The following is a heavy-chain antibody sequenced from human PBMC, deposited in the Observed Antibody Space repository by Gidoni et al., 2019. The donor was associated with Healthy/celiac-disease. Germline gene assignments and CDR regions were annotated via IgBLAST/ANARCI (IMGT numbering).Heavy chain of an antibody. V-gene: IGHV3-21*01. J-gene: IGHJ4*02. CDR3: ARDGNEGGYYFDY. Sequence: EVQLVESGGGLVKPGGSLRLPCAASGFPFSSYSMNWVRQVPRKGLEWLSSISSSSSYIYYADSVKGRFTISRDNAKNSLYLQMNSLRAEDTAVYYCARDGNEGGYYFDYWGQGTLVTVSS. CDR1: GFPFSSYS. CDR2: ISSSSSYI. D-gene: IGHD1-26*01.